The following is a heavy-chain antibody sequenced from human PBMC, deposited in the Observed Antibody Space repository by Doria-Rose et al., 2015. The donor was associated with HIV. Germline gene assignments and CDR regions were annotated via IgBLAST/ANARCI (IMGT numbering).Heavy chain of an antibody. V-gene: IGHV2-26*01. Sequence: QITLKEPGPVLVKPTETLTLTCTVSGVSLSSPGMGVSWIRQPPGKALEWLANIFSDDERSYKTSLKSRLTISRGTSKSQVVITMTDMDPVDTATYYCARIESSRWYHKYYFDFWGQGTLVIVSA. CDR1: GVSLSSPGMG. D-gene: IGHD6-13*01. J-gene: IGHJ4*02. CDR2: IFSDDER. CDR3: ARIESSRWYHKYYFDF.